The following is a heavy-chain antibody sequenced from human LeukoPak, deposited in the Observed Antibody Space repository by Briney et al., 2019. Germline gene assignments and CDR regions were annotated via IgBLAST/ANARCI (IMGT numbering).Heavy chain of an antibody. D-gene: IGHD6-6*01. CDR3: ARLIREYSSSFDY. CDR2: INPNSGGT. Sequence: GASVKVSCKASGYTFTGYYLHWVRQAPGQGLEWMGWINPNSGGTNYAQNFQGRVTMTRDTSISTAYMELSRLRSDDTAVYYCARLIREYSSSFDYWGQGTLVTVSS. V-gene: IGHV1-2*02. CDR1: GYTFTGYY. J-gene: IGHJ4*02.